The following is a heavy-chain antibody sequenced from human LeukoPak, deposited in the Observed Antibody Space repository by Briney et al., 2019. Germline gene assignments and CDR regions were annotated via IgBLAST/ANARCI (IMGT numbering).Heavy chain of an antibody. CDR3: ARRSGDDSRGYYDY. D-gene: IGHD3-22*01. J-gene: IGHJ4*02. Sequence: GGSLRLSCAASGFTFSSYSMNWVRQAPGKGLEWVSSISSTSSYIYYADSVKGRFTISRDNAKNSLCLQMNSLKTEDTAVYYCARRSGDDSRGYYDYWGQGTLVTVSS. CDR1: GFTFSSYS. V-gene: IGHV3-21*04. CDR2: ISSTSSYI.